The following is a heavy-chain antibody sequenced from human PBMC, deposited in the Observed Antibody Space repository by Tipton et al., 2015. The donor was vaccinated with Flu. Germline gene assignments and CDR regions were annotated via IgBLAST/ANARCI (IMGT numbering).Heavy chain of an antibody. Sequence: TLSLTCSVSGGPISGHYWSWIRQPPGKGLEWIGNVYNRKDTNYNPSLKSRVTISVDRSKNEVSLKLASVTAADTAVYFCARDDTYDGFWSGSDGPWFDPWGQGHLVIVSS. D-gene: IGHD3-3*01. CDR3: ARDDTYDGFWSGSDGPWFDP. CDR2: VYNRKDT. J-gene: IGHJ5*02. V-gene: IGHV4-59*11. CDR1: GGPISGHY.